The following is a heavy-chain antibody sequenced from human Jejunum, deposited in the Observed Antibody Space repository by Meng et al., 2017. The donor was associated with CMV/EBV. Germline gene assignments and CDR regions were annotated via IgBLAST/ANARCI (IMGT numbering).Heavy chain of an antibody. D-gene: IGHD3-22*01. CDR2: IATGDRFGGGKT. CDR3: ARARAAYYYDSSGYHFDS. V-gene: IGHV3-11*06. Sequence: WVRQAPGKGLEWVSYIATGDRFGGGKTKYADSVKGRFTISRDNAKNSLYLQLNSLRAEDTAVYYCARARAAYYYDSSGYHFDSWGQGTLVTVSS. J-gene: IGHJ4*02.